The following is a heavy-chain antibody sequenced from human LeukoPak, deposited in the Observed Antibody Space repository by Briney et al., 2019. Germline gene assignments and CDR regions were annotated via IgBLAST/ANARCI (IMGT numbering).Heavy chain of an antibody. CDR2: IKQDGSEK. CDR1: GFTFSSYW. D-gene: IGHD6-13*01. CDR3: ARVSWDSSTWYYLDY. Sequence: PGGSLRLSCAAPGFTFSSYWMTWVRQAPGKGLEWVANIKQDGSEKYYVDSLKGRITISRDNAKNSLYLQMNSLRAEDTAVYYCARVSWDSSTWYYLDYWGQGTQVTVSS. V-gene: IGHV3-7*01. J-gene: IGHJ4*02.